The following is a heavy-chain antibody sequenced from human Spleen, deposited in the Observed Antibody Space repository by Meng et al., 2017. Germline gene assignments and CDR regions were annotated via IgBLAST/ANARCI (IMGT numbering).Heavy chain of an antibody. J-gene: IGHJ6*02. V-gene: IGHV3-48*04. D-gene: IGHD3-22*01. CDR1: GFTFSSYS. CDR2: ISSSGTTI. CDR3: ARDGFTMTTYYYYGMDV. Sequence: GESLKISCAASGFTFSSYSMNWVRQAPGEGLEWVSYISSSGTTINYADSVRGRFTISRDNAKNSLYLQMNSLRAEDTAVYYCARDGFTMTTYYYYGMDVWGPGTTVTVSS.